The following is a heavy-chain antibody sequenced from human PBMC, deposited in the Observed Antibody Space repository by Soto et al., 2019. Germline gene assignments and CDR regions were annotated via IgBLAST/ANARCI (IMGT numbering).Heavy chain of an antibody. CDR3: ARRVVVPAAKGWFDP. CDR1: GGSISSYY. CDR2: IYYSGST. Sequence: SETLSLTCTVSGGSISSYYWSWIRQPPGKGLEWIGYIYYSGSTNYNPSLKSRVTISVDTSKNQFSLKLSSVTAADTAVYYCARRVVVPAAKGWFDPWGQGTLVTVSS. J-gene: IGHJ5*02. V-gene: IGHV4-59*01. D-gene: IGHD2-2*01.